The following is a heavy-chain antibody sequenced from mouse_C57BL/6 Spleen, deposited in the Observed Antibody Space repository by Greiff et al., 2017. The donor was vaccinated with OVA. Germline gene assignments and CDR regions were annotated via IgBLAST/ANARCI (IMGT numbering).Heavy chain of an antibody. CDR1: GFTFSSYT. CDR3: ARHDDWGAMDY. D-gene: IGHD2-4*01. Sequence: EVKLVESGGGLVKPGGSLKLSCAASGFTFSSYTMSWVRQTPEKRLEWVATISGGGGNTYYPDSVKGRFTISRDNAKNTLYLQMSSLRSEDTALYYCARHDDWGAMDYWGQGTSVTVSS. CDR2: ISGGGGNT. J-gene: IGHJ4*01. V-gene: IGHV5-9*01.